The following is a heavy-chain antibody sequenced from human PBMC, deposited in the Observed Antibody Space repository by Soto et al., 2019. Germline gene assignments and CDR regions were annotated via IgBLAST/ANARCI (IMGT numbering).Heavy chain of an antibody. J-gene: IGHJ4*02. Sequence: GGSLRLSCAASGFTFRTYSTNWVRQVPGKGLEWVSAISSTSTYIFYADSVKGRFTISRDNAKNSLYLQMNSLRAEDTAVYYCARDLGVTATGPSLDYWGQGTQVTVSS. D-gene: IGHD6-25*01. V-gene: IGHV3-21*01. CDR3: ARDLGVTATGPSLDY. CDR1: GFTFRTYS. CDR2: ISSTSTYI.